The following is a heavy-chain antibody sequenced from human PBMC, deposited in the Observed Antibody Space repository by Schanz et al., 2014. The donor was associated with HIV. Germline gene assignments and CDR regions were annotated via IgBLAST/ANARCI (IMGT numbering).Heavy chain of an antibody. CDR1: GFTFSDYY. V-gene: IGHV3-33*08. J-gene: IGHJ6*02. Sequence: QEQLVESGGGLVKAGGSLRLSCAGSGFTFSDYYMSWIRQAPGKGLEWVAVIWFDGSNKYYSDSVKGRFTISRDNSKNALFLQMNSLRAEDTAVYYCARGSARPDYYYYAMDVWGQGTTVTVS. CDR2: IWFDGSNK. CDR3: ARGSARPDYYYYAMDV. D-gene: IGHD6-6*01.